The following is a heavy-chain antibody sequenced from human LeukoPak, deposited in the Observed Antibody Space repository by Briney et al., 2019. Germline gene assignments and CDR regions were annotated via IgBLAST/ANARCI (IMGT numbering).Heavy chain of an antibody. J-gene: IGHJ4*02. V-gene: IGHV5-51*01. CDR2: IFPGDSDK. CDR1: GYSFTSYW. D-gene: IGHD6-13*01. CDR3: ARRVYSNSWYYFDY. Sequence: GESLKISCKGSGYSFTSYWIGWVRQMPGKGLEWMGIIFPGDSDKTYSPSFQGQVTISVDTSISTAYLQWSSLKASDTAMYYCARRVYSNSWYYFDYWGQGTLVTVSS.